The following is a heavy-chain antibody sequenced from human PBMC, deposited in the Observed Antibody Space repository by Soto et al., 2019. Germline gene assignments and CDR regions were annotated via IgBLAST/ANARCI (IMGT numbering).Heavy chain of an antibody. D-gene: IGHD6-19*01. CDR3: ARDPGIAVASTDY. Sequence: QVQLVESGGGVVQPGRSLRLSCAASGFTFSSYGMHWVRQAPGTGLEWVAVIWYDGSNKYYADSVKGRFTISRDNSKNTLYLQMNSLRAEDTAVYYCARDPGIAVASTDYWGQGTMVTVSS. V-gene: IGHV3-33*01. CDR1: GFTFSSYG. J-gene: IGHJ4*02. CDR2: IWYDGSNK.